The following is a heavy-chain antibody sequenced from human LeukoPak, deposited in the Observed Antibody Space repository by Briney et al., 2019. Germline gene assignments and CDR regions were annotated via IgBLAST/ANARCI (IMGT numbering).Heavy chain of an antibody. J-gene: IGHJ4*02. CDR2: IKQDGSER. V-gene: IGHV3-7*01. Sequence: GGSLRLSCAASGFTFSSYWMTWVRQAPGKGLEWAANIKQDGSERFYVDSVKGRFTISRDNAKNSLYLQMSSLRAEDTAVYYCARTRARGLIGYWGQGTLVTVSS. CDR3: ARTRARGLIGY. D-gene: IGHD3-10*01. CDR1: GFTFSSYW.